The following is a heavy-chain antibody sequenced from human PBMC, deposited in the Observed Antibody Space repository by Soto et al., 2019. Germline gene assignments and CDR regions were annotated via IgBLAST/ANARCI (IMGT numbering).Heavy chain of an antibody. V-gene: IGHV4-39*07. CDR2: IYYSGST. CDR3: ASPKPPAPNAFDI. D-gene: IGHD2-2*01. CDR1: GGSISSSSYY. J-gene: IGHJ3*02. Sequence: KPSETLSLTCTVSGGSISSSSYYWGWIRQPPGKGLEWIGSIYYSGSTYYNPSLKSRVTISVDTSKNQFSLKLSSVTAADTAVYYCASPKPPAPNAFDIWGQGTMVTVSS.